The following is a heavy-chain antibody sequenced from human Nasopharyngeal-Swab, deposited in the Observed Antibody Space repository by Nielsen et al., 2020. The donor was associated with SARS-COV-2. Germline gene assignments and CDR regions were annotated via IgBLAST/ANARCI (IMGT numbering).Heavy chain of an antibody. CDR2: ISYDGSNK. V-gene: IGHV3-30-3*01. CDR3: ARGTRAVAGPTGRYFQH. Sequence: GGSLRLSCAASGFTFSSYAMHWVRQAPGKGLEWVAVISYDGSNKYYADSVKGRFTISRDNSKNTLYLQMNSLRAEDTAVYYCARGTRAVAGPTGRYFQHWGQGTLVTVSS. D-gene: IGHD6-19*01. CDR1: GFTFSSYA. J-gene: IGHJ1*01.